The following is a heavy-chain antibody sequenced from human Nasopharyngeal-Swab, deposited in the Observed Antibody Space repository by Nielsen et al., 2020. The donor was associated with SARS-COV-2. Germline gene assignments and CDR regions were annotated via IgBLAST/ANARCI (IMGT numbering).Heavy chain of an antibody. V-gene: IGHV4-4*02. CDR2: VYYNGNT. D-gene: IGHD1-20*01. CDR3: ARGLSRNWNDGGFFDY. Sequence: SETLSLTCDVSGDSIRFSNWWSWVRQPPGKGLEWIGEVYYNGNTNYNPSLKSRLTILVDKSKNQFSLKLYSVTAADTAVYYCARGLSRNWNDGGFFDYWGQGTLVTVSS. CDR1: GDSIRFSNW. J-gene: IGHJ4*02.